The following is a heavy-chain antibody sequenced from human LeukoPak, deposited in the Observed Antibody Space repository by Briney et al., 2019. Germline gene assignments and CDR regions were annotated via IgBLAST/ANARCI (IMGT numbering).Heavy chain of an antibody. CDR1: GFTFSDYY. J-gene: IGHJ4*02. CDR3: ARVPPRITIFGVAPGYLDY. V-gene: IGHV3-11*04. D-gene: IGHD3-3*01. Sequence: GGSLRLSCAASGFTFSDYYMSWIRQAPGKGLEWISYISSSGSTIHYADSVKGRFTVSRDNAKKPLYLQMDSLRAEDTAVYYCARVPPRITIFGVAPGYLDYWGQGTLVTVSS. CDR2: ISSSGSTI.